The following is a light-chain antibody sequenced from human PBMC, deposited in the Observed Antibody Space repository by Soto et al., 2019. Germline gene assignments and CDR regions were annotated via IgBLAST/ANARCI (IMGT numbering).Light chain of an antibody. V-gene: IGLV2-14*03. J-gene: IGLJ1*01. CDR3: SSYATTDRRV. CDR1: QDPIGMVAF. Sequence: QSVLTQPASGRRSPGQCITISCNGNQDPIGMVAFVSWYQQHPHKAPKLIIYDVRKRPSRLSDRFSCSKSGNTASLTISGLQTEDEADYYCSSYATTDRRVFGTGTKVTVL. CDR2: DVR.